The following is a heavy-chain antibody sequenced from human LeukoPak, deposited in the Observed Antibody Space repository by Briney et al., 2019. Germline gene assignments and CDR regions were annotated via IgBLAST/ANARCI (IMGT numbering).Heavy chain of an antibody. CDR1: GYSFATYW. CDR3: AITSNTLNS. D-gene: IGHD2/OR15-2a*01. CDR2: IFPGDSDT. J-gene: IGHJ4*02. Sequence: GESLKISCKGSGYSFATYWIGWVRQMPGKGLEWMGIIFPGDSDTRYSPSFQGQVTISADKSISTAYLQWSGLKASDTAMYYCAITSNTLNSWGQGTLVTVSS. V-gene: IGHV5-51*01.